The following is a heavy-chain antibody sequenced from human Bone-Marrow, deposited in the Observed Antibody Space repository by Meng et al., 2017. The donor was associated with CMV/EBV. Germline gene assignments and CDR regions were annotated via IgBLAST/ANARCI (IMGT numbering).Heavy chain of an antibody. D-gene: IGHD2-2*01. CDR1: GFTFSSYK. J-gene: IGHJ6*02. CDR2: ISSSSSYI. Sequence: GESLKISCAASGFTFSSYKMNWVRQAPGKGLEWVSSISSSSSYIYYADSVKGRFTTSRDNAKNSLYLQMNSLRAEDTAVYYCARDAPEEYCSSTSCRYYYYYGMDVWGQGTTVTVSS. V-gene: IGHV3-21*01. CDR3: ARDAPEEYCSSTSCRYYYYYGMDV.